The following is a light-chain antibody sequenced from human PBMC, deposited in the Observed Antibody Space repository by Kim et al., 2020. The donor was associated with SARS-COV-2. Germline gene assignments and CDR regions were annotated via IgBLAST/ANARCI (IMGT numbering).Light chain of an antibody. V-gene: IGKV3-15*01. Sequence: SVSPGERATLSRRASQSVSSNLAWYQQKPGQAPRLLIYGASTRATGIPARFSGSGSGTEFTLTISSLQSEDFAVYYCQQYNNWPYTFGQGTKLEI. CDR1: QSVSSN. J-gene: IGKJ2*01. CDR3: QQYNNWPYT. CDR2: GAS.